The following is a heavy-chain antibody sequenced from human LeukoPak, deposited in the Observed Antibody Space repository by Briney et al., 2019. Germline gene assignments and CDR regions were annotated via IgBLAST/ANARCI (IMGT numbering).Heavy chain of an antibody. CDR3: ARGVDILTGYHFDY. CDR1: GYSISSGYY. CDR2: INHSGST. D-gene: IGHD3-9*01. V-gene: IGHV4-38-2*02. J-gene: IGHJ4*02. Sequence: PSETLSLTCTVSGYSISSGYYWSWIRQPPGKGLEWIGEINHSGSTNYNPSLKSRVTISVDTSKNQFSLKLSSVTAADTAVYYCARGVDILTGYHFDYWGQGTLVTVSS.